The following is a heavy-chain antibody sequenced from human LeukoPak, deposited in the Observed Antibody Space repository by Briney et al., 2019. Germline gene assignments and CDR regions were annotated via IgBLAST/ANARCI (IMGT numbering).Heavy chain of an antibody. J-gene: IGHJ6*02. V-gene: IGHV4-59*08. CDR1: GGSFSGYY. CDR3: ARHGCSSTSCQYNYYYYGMDV. CDR2: IYYGGST. D-gene: IGHD2-2*01. Sequence: PSETLSLTCAVYGGSFSGYYWSWIRQPPGKGLEWIGYIYYGGSTNYNPSLKSRVTISVDTSKNQFSLKLSSVTAADTAVYYCARHGCSSTSCQYNYYYYGMDVWGQGTTVTVSS.